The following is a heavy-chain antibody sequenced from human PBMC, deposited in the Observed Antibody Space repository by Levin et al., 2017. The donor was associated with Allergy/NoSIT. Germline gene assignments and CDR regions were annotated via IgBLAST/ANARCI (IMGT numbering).Heavy chain of an antibody. V-gene: IGHV1-18*01. D-gene: IGHD2-15*01. CDR3: ARDRPRLCTGGSCEGGY. CDR1: GYIFTNYG. CDR2: INANNGDT. J-gene: IGHJ4*02. Sequence: ASVKVSCKASGYIFTNYGISWVRQAPGQGLEWMGWINANNGDTYYAQKVKGRATMTTDASTSTAYMEMRGLKSDDTAVYFCARDRPRLCTGGSCEGGYWGQGTLVTVSS.